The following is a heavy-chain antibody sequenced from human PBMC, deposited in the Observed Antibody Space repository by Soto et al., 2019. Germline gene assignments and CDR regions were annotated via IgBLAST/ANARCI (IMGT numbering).Heavy chain of an antibody. V-gene: IGHV4-30-4*01. CDR2: IYYSGST. Sequence: QVQLQESGPGLVKPSQTLSLTCTVSGGSISSGDYYWSWIRQPPGKGLEWIGYIYYSGSTYYNPSLKSRVTISVDTSKNQFSLKLSSVTAADTAVYYCAREVAGSVYYDSSGYYDYWGQGTLVTVSS. D-gene: IGHD3-22*01. CDR3: AREVAGSVYYDSSGYYDY. J-gene: IGHJ4*02. CDR1: GGSISSGDYY.